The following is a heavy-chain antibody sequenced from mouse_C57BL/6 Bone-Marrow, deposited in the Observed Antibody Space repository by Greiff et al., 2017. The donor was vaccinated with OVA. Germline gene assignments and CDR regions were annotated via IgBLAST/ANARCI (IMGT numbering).Heavy chain of an antibody. J-gene: IGHJ4*01. V-gene: IGHV1-55*01. Sequence: VQLQQSGAELVKPGASVKMSCKASGYTFTSYWINWVKQRPGQGLEWIGDIYPGSGSTNYNEKFKTKSTLTIYTSSSSAYMQLISLTSEDSAVYYCAKGGMDYWGQGTSVTVSS. CDR3: AKGGMDY. CDR2: IYPGSGST. CDR1: GYTFTSYW.